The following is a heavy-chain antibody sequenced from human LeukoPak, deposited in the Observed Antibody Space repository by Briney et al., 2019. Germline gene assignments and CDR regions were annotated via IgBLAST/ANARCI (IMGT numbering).Heavy chain of an antibody. CDR1: GFTFSSYA. CDR3: ASSGYSYGPAAYYFDY. D-gene: IGHD5-18*01. CDR2: ISSGRSFT. Sequence: GGSLRLSCAASGFTFSSYAMSWVRQAPGKGLEWVSSISSGRSFTYYGDSVKGRFSISRDNAKNSLYLQMNSLRAEDTAVYYCASSGYSYGPAAYYFDYWGQGTLVTVSS. J-gene: IGHJ4*02. V-gene: IGHV3-21*01.